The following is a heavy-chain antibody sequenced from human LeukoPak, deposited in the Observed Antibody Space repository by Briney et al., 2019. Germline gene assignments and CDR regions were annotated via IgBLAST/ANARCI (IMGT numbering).Heavy chain of an antibody. CDR1: GFTFSDYG. J-gene: IGHJ2*01. Sequence: GGSLRLSCAASGFTFSDYGIHWVRQAPGKGLEWVAVISYDGSNKYYADSVKGRFTISRDNSKNTLYLQMNSLRAEDTAVYYCAKDLCSTVVTPLCWYFDLWGRGTLVTVSS. V-gene: IGHV3-30*18. CDR3: AKDLCSTVVTPLCWYFDL. CDR2: ISYDGSNK. D-gene: IGHD4-23*01.